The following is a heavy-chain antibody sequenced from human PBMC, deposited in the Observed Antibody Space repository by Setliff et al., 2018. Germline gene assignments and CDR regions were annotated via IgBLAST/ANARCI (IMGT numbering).Heavy chain of an antibody. Sequence: GASVKVSCKASGYTFTSYAMHWVRQAPGQRLEWMGWISAYNGNTNYAQKLQGRVTMTTDTSTSTAYMELRSLRSDDTAVYYCARSYQGVDDFWSGYFQTDYYYYMDVWGKGTTVTVSS. V-gene: IGHV1-18*01. D-gene: IGHD3-3*01. CDR2: ISAYNGNT. CDR1: GYTFTSYA. J-gene: IGHJ6*03. CDR3: ARSYQGVDDFWSGYFQTDYYYYMDV.